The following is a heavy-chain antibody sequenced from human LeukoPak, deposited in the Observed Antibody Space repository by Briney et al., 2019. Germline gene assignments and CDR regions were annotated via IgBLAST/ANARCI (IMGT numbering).Heavy chain of an antibody. J-gene: IGHJ6*03. CDR3: ASSDGYNKAGYYYYMDV. Sequence: AASVKVSCKASGYTLTAYYMHWVRQAPGQGLEWMGWINPNTGGTNYAQKFQGRVIMTWDTSISTAYMELRGLRSDDTAVFYCASSDGYNKAGYYYYMDVWGKGATVTVSS. V-gene: IGHV1-2*02. CDR1: GYTLTAYY. D-gene: IGHD5-24*01. CDR2: INPNTGGT.